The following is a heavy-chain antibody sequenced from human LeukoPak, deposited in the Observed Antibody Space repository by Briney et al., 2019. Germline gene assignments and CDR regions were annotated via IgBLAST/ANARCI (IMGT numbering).Heavy chain of an antibody. CDR3: AERGYDILTGYQVDY. CDR2: IIPIFGTA. Sequence: SVKVSYKASGGTFSSYAISWVRQAPGQGLEWMGGIIPIFGTANYAQKLQGRVTITADESTSTAYMELSSLRSEDAAVYYCAERGYDILTGYQVDYWGQGTLVTASS. J-gene: IGHJ4*02. CDR1: GGTFSSYA. V-gene: IGHV1-69*13. D-gene: IGHD3-9*01.